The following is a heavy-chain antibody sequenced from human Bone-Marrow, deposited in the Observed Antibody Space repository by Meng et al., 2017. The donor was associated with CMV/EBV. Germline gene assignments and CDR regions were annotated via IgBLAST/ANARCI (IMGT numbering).Heavy chain of an antibody. CDR3: ARESMVPAYYFDY. V-gene: IGHV4-4*02. CDR1: GGSISSSNC. D-gene: IGHD3-10*01. CDR2: ISHSGST. Sequence: PVSGGSISSSNCWSCVRQPPGKGLEWIGEISHSGSTNYNPSLKSRVTISVDKSKNQFSLKLSSVTAADTAVYYCARESMVPAYYFDYWGQGTLVTVSS. J-gene: IGHJ4*02.